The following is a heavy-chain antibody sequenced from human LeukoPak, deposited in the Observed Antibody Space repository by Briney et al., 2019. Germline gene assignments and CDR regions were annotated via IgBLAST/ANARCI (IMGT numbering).Heavy chain of an antibody. V-gene: IGHV3-30*03. CDR1: GFTFSSYG. CDR3: ARDMNYYGSAPDY. CDR2: ISYDGSNK. Sequence: GGSLRLSCAASGFTFSSYGMHWVRQAPGKGLEWVAVISYDGSNKYYADSVKGRFTISRDNSKNTLYLQMNSLRAEDTAVYYCARDMNYYGSAPDYWGQGTLVTVSS. D-gene: IGHD3-10*01. J-gene: IGHJ4*02.